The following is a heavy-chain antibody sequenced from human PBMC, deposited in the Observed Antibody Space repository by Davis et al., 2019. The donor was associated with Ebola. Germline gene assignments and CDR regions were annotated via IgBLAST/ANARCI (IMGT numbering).Heavy chain of an antibody. J-gene: IGHJ5*02. D-gene: IGHD6-6*01. V-gene: IGHV3-73*01. Sequence: PGGSLRLSCAASGFTFSGSAMHWVRQASGKGLEWVGRIRSKANSYATAYAASVKGRFTISRDDSKNTAYLQMNSLKTEDTAVYYCAKARIAALRFDPWGQGTLVTVSS. CDR2: IRSKANSYAT. CDR3: AKARIAALRFDP. CDR1: GFTFSGSA.